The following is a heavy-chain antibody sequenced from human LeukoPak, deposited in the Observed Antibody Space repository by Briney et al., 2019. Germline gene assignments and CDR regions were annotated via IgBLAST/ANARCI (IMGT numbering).Heavy chain of an antibody. CDR2: IYYSGST. Sequence: SHTLSLICTVWGGSISSYYWIWIRQPPGKGLESIGYIYYSGSTNYNPSLKSRVTISVDTSKNQFSLKLSSATAADTAVYYCARVRIAAATMGVDYWGQGTLVTVSS. CDR3: ARVRIAAATMGVDY. CDR1: GGSISSYY. D-gene: IGHD6-13*01. V-gene: IGHV4-59*07. J-gene: IGHJ4*02.